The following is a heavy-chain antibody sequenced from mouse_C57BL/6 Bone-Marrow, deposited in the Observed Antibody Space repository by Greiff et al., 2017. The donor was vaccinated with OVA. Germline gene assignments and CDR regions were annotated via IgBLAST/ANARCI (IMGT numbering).Heavy chain of an antibody. J-gene: IGHJ2*01. V-gene: IGHV8-12*01. CDR2: IYWDDDK. Sequence: QVTLKVCGPGILQSSQTLSLTCSFSGFSLSTSGMGVSWIRQPSGKGLEWLAHIYWDDDKRYNTSLKSRLTISKDTSRNQVFLKITSVDTADTATYYCARIYSDYFDYWGQGTTLTVSS. D-gene: IGHD2-1*01. CDR1: GFSLSTSGMG. CDR3: ARIYSDYFDY.